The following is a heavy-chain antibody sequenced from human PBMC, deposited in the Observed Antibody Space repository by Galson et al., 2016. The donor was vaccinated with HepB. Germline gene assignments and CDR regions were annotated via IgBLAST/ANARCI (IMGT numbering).Heavy chain of an antibody. V-gene: IGHV1-69*13. CDR3: AKEGGGVVAAAAILESYFDF. CDR1: GGTFRSYV. J-gene: IGHJ4*02. D-gene: IGHD2-15*01. CDR2: ITPILGTP. Sequence: SVKVSCKASGGTFRSYVISWVRQAPGQGLEWMGGITPILGTPHYAQRFHGRVTMTADESTSTAYMELSRLRSEDTAIYYCAKEGGGVVAAAAILESYFDFWGQGTLVTVSS.